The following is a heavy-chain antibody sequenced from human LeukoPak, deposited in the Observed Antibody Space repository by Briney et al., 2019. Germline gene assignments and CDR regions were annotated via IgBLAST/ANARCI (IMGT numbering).Heavy chain of an antibody. J-gene: IGHJ4*02. CDR2: LSGSGYNT. V-gene: IGHV3-23*01. Sequence: PGGSLRLSCAASGFTFSSHALSWGRQAPGKGLEWVSSLSGSGYNTYYADSVKGRFTISRDNSKNTVYLQMNSLRAEDTAVYYCAKDPYGTRYFDYWGQGTLVTVSS. CDR1: GFTFSSHA. D-gene: IGHD2-2*01. CDR3: AKDPYGTRYFDY.